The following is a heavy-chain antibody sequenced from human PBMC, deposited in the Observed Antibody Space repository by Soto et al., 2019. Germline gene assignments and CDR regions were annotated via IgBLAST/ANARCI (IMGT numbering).Heavy chain of an antibody. V-gene: IGHV1-18*01. J-gene: IGHJ5*02. Sequence: QVQLVQSGAEVKKPGASVKVSCKASGYTFSSYGISWVRQAPGQGLEWMGRISAYNGNTNYAQKLQGRVTMTTDTSTSTAYMELRSLRSDDTAVYYCAKDRGYNWNYGWFDPWGQGTLVTVSS. D-gene: IGHD1-7*01. CDR2: ISAYNGNT. CDR3: AKDRGYNWNYGWFDP. CDR1: GYTFSSYG.